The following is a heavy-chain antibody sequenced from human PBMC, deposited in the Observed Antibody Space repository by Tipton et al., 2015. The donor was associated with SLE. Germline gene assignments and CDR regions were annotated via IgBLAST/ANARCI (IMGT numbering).Heavy chain of an antibody. D-gene: IGHD5-24*01. Sequence: TLSLTCTVSGGSISSGHYWSWIRQPPGKGLEWIGYIYDSGSTNYNPSLKSRVTISVDTSKNQFSLKLSSVTAADTAVYYCAREGDGYNPWYFDYWGQGTLVTVSS. V-gene: IGHV4-61*01. J-gene: IGHJ4*02. CDR3: AREGDGYNPWYFDY. CDR1: GGSISSGHY. CDR2: IYDSGST.